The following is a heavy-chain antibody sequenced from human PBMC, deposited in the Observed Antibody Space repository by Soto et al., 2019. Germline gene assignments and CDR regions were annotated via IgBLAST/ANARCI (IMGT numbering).Heavy chain of an antibody. CDR3: ARRHGGNFDY. J-gene: IGHJ4*02. CDR1: GGSISSYY. Sequence: SDTLSLTCTVSGGSISSYYWSWIRQPPGKGLEWIGYIYYSGSTNYNPSLKSRVTISVDTSKNQFSLKLSSVTAADTAVYYCARRHGGNFDYWGQGTLVTVSS. V-gene: IGHV4-59*01. CDR2: IYYSGST. D-gene: IGHD1-26*01.